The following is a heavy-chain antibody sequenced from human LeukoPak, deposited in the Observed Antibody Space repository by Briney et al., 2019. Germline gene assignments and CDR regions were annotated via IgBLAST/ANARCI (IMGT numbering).Heavy chain of an antibody. CDR3: ARHSYDGSTFDY. Sequence: PGGSLRLSCAASGFTFSSNGMHWVRQAPGKGLEWVAFIRYDGRNKYYADSVKGRFTISRDNSKNTLYLQMNSLRAEDTAVYYCARHSYDGSTFDYWGQGTLVTVSS. V-gene: IGHV3-30*02. CDR2: IRYDGRNK. CDR1: GFTFSSNG. J-gene: IGHJ4*02. D-gene: IGHD5-18*01.